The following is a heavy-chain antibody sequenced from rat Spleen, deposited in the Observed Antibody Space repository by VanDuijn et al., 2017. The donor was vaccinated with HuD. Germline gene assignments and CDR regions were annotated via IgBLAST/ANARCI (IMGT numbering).Heavy chain of an antibody. Sequence: EVQLVESGGGLVQPGRSLKLFCAASGFTFSDYGVAWVRQATTTGLEWVATISYGDISGHSGTYYRDSVKGRFTISRDNAKSTLSLQMDIRRSEDTATYYWARRHYVYTDYFDYWGQGVMGTVSS. J-gene: IGHJ2*01. CDR3: ARRHYVYTDYFDY. D-gene: IGHD1-6*01. V-gene: IGHV5-29*01. CDR1: GFTFSDYG. CDR2: ISYGDISGHSGT.